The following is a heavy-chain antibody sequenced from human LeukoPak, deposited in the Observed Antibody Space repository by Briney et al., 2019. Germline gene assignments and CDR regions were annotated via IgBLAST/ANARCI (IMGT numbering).Heavy chain of an antibody. CDR2: FDPEDGET. CDR1: GYTLTELS. V-gene: IGHV1-24*01. Sequence: ASVKVSCEVSGYTLTELSMHWVRQAPGKGLEWMGGFDPEDGETIYAQKFQGRVTMTEDTSTDTAYMELSSLRSEDTAVYYCATGGTVTTRDAFDIWGQGTMVTVSS. J-gene: IGHJ3*02. CDR3: ATGGTVTTRDAFDI. D-gene: IGHD4-17*01.